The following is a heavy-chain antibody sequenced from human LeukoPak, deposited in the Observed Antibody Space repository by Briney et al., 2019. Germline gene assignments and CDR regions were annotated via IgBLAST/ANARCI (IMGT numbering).Heavy chain of an antibody. CDR1: GFTFSNAW. CDR2: IKSKTEGGTT. V-gene: IGHV3-15*01. Sequence: GGPLRLSCAASGFTFSNAWMSWARQAPGKGLEWVGRIKSKTEGGTTNYAAPVKAKFTISRDDSKNTLYLQMNSLKTEDTAVYYCTTDFPYSNYLWGSEPRDYWGQGTLVTVSS. J-gene: IGHJ4*02. CDR3: TTDFPYSNYLWGSEPRDY. D-gene: IGHD4-11*01.